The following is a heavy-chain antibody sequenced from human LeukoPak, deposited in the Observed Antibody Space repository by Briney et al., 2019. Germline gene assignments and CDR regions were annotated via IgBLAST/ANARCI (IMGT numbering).Heavy chain of an antibody. V-gene: IGHV4-39*01. J-gene: IGHJ4*02. CDR1: GGSISSSSYY. CDR2: IYYSGST. CDR3: ASLRERSYYARGFDY. Sequence: SETLSLTCTVSGGSISSSSYYWGWIRQSPGKGLEWIGSIYYSGSTNYNPSLKGRVTISVDTSKNQFSLKLSSVTAADTAVYYCASLRERSYYARGFDYWGQGTLVTVSS. D-gene: IGHD1-26*01.